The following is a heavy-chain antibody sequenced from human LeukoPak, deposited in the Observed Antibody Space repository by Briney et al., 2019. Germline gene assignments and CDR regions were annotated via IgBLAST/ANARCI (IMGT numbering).Heavy chain of an antibody. Sequence: GGSLRLSCVASGLTFSSYAMSWVRQAPGKGLQWVSSISGSGGTTYIADSVKGRFTISRDNAKYSLYLQMNSLRAEDTAVYYCARPYYDFWSGYPDWGQGTLVTVSS. V-gene: IGHV3-23*01. CDR1: GLTFSSYA. D-gene: IGHD3-3*01. J-gene: IGHJ4*02. CDR3: ARPYYDFWSGYPD. CDR2: ISGSGGTT.